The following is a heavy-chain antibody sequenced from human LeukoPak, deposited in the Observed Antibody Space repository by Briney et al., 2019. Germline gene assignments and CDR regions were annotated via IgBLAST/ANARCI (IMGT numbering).Heavy chain of an antibody. J-gene: IGHJ4*02. CDR3: AKDPVGYGGNYFDY. CDR2: ISWDGGST. Sequence: GGSLRLSCAAAGFTFDEHAMHWVRQVPGKGLEWVSLISWDGGSTYYADSVKGRFTISRDNSKNSLNLQMNSLRAEDTALYYCAKDPVGYGGNYFDYWGQGTLVTVSS. D-gene: IGHD4-23*01. CDR1: GFTFDEHA. V-gene: IGHV3-43D*03.